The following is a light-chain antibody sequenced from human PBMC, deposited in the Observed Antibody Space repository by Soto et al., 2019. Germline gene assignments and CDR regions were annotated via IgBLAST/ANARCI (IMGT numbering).Light chain of an antibody. CDR3: QQYASSPLT. Sequence: EIVLTQSPGTLSLSSGERATLSCRASQSVRSNYLAWYQQKPGQAPRPLIYGASSRAPGIPDRFGGSGSGTDFALTISRLEPEDFAVYYCQQYASSPLTFGGGTKVEIK. V-gene: IGKV3-20*01. CDR1: QSVRSNY. J-gene: IGKJ4*01. CDR2: GAS.